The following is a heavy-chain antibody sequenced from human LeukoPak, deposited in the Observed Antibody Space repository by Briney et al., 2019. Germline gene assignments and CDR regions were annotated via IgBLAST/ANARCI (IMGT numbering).Heavy chain of an antibody. V-gene: IGHV1-69*05. Sequence: SVKVSCKASGGTFSSYAISWVRQAPGQGLEWMGGIIPIFGTANYAQKFQGRVTITTDESTSTAYMDLLRSKDTAVYYCARLDAFDIWGQGTMVTVSS. CDR1: GGTFSSYA. CDR2: IIPIFGTA. J-gene: IGHJ3*02. CDR3: ARLDAFDI.